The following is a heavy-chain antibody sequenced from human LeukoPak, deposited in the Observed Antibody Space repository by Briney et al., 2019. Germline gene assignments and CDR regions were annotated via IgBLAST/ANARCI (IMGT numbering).Heavy chain of an antibody. CDR3: ARGMSTLYYYFDY. Sequence: GGSLRLSCAASGFTFSSYWMSWVRQAPGKGLEWVANIKQDGSEKYYVDSVKGRFTISRDNAKNSLYLQMNSLRAEDTAVYYCARGMSTLYYYFDYWGQGTLVTVSS. J-gene: IGHJ4*02. V-gene: IGHV3-7*01. D-gene: IGHD3-10*01. CDR1: GFTFSSYW. CDR2: IKQDGSEK.